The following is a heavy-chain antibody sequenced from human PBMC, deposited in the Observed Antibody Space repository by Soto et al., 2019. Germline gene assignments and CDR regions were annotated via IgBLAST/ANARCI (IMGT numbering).Heavy chain of an antibody. Sequence: QVQLVQSGAEVKKPGASVKVSCKASGYTFTSYGISWVRQAPGQGLEWMGWISAYNGNTNYAQKLQGRVTKTTDTSTSTAYMELRSLRSDDTAGYYCAGSSMVVAATYFDYWGQGTLVTVSS. CDR2: ISAYNGNT. D-gene: IGHD2-15*01. V-gene: IGHV1-18*04. CDR1: GYTFTSYG. J-gene: IGHJ4*02. CDR3: AGSSMVVAATYFDY.